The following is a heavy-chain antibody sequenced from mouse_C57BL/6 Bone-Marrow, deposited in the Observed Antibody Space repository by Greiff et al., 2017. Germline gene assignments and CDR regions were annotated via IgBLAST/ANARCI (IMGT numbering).Heavy chain of an antibody. CDR2: IDPENGDT. CDR1: GFNFKDDY. CDR3: TTPFTTVVDYAMDY. V-gene: IGHV14-4*01. Sequence: VQLQQSGAELVRPGASVKLSCTASGFNFKDDYMHWVKQRPEQGLEWIGWIDPENGDTEYASKFQGKATITADTSSNTAYLQLSSLTSEDTAVYYCTTPFTTVVDYAMDYWGQGTSVTVSS. D-gene: IGHD1-1*01. J-gene: IGHJ4*01.